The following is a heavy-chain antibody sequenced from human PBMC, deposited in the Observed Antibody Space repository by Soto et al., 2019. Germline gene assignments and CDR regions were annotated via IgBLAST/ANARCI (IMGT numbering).Heavy chain of an antibody. CDR3: SWGSLGDFDY. J-gene: IGHJ4*02. D-gene: IGHD3-16*01. V-gene: IGHV3-33*01. CDR1: GFTFSSYG. CDR2: IWYDGSNK. Sequence: QVQLVESGGGVVQPGRSLRLSCAASGFTFSSYGMHWVRQAPGKGLEWVAVIWYDGSNKYYADSVKGRFTISRDNSKNTLYLQMTSLRAGDTAVYHCSWGSLGDFDYWVQGTLVTVSS.